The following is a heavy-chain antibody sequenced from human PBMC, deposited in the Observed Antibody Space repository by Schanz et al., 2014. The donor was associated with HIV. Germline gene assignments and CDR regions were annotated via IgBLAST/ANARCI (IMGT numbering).Heavy chain of an antibody. CDR3: ASGRFDTVIWWGDAFLI. Sequence: QVLLVQSGAEVKKPGASVKVSCKASGYTFTSYDINWVRQATGQGLEWMGWMNPNSGNTGYAQKFQGRVIMTRNTSISTAYMEVSGLKSEDTAVYYCASGRFDTVIWWGDAFLIWGRGTMVTVSS. CDR2: MNPNSGNT. D-gene: IGHD5-18*01. J-gene: IGHJ3*02. CDR1: GYTFTSYD. V-gene: IGHV1-8*01.